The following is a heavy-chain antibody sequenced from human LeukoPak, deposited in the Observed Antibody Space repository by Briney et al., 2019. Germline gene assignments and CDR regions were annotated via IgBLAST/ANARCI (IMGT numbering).Heavy chain of an antibody. CDR1: GYTFNSYG. CDR2: XSVYNGNK. D-gene: IGHD6-19*01. V-gene: IGHV1-18*01. CDR3: ARVNSAQWLVGFNFDY. Sequence: GASLKVSCKSSGYTFNSYGISWVRQAPGQGLEXLGXXSVYNGNKNYAQKFQGRVTMTTDTSTSTAYMVVRSLRSVDTAVYYCARVNSAQWLVGFNFDYWGQGTLVTVSS. J-gene: IGHJ4*02.